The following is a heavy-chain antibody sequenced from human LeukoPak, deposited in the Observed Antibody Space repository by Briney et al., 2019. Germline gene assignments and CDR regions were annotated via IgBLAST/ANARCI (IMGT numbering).Heavy chain of an antibody. D-gene: IGHD3-16*02. CDR2: IWYDGSNK. CDR3: ARLYVWGSSRTFDY. J-gene: IGHJ4*02. V-gene: IGHV3-33*01. CDR1: GFTFSSYG. Sequence: GGSLRLSCEASGFTFSSYGMHWVRQAPGKGLEWVAVIWYDGSNKYYADSVKGRFTISRDNSKNTLYLQMNSLRAEDTAVYYCARLYVWGSSRTFDYWGQGTLVTVSS.